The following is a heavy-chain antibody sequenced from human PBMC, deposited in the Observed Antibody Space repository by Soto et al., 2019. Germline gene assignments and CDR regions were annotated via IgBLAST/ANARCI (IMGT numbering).Heavy chain of an antibody. CDR2: IYNNGGT. D-gene: IGHD3-16*01. Sequence: QVQLQESGPGLVKASETLSLTCSVSGDSISSGGHSWNWIRQAPGKRLEWIGYIYNNGGTYCNPSLTRRVIMSVDTAKNHFSLRLTSVTAEDTAVYYCAREGGVWGTSRRTNPYYYDFWGRGTLVTVSP. CDR3: AREGGVWGTSRRTNPYYYDF. CDR1: GDSISSGGHS. V-gene: IGHV4-30-4*01. J-gene: IGHJ4*02.